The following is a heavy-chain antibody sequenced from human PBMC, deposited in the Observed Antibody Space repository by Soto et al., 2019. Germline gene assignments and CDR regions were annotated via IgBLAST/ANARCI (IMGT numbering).Heavy chain of an antibody. J-gene: IGHJ6*02. CDR1: GYTFTSYA. Sequence: ASVKVSCKASGYTFTSYAMHWVRQAPGQRLEWMGWINAGNGNTKYSQKFQGRVTITRDTSASTAYMELSSLRSEDTAVYYCARADIVVVPAAMDSYYYYYGMDVWGQGTTVTAP. CDR3: ARADIVVVPAAMDSYYYYYGMDV. D-gene: IGHD2-2*01. V-gene: IGHV1-3*01. CDR2: INAGNGNT.